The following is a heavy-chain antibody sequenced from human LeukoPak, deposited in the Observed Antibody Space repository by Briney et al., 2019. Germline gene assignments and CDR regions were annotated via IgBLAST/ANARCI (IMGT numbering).Heavy chain of an antibody. CDR2: IWYDGSNK. CDR1: GFTFSSYG. J-gene: IGHJ4*02. Sequence: PGGSLRLSCAASGFTFSSYGMNWFRQAPGKGLEWVAVIWYDGSNKYYADSVKGRFTISRGNSKNTLYLQMNSLRAEDTAVYYCAKDANPEVVVIDYWGQGTLVTVSS. CDR3: AKDANPEVVVIDY. V-gene: IGHV3-33*06. D-gene: IGHD3-22*01.